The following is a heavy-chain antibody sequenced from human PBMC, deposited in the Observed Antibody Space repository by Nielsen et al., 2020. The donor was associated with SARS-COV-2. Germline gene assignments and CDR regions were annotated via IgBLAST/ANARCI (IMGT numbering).Heavy chain of an antibody. CDR1: GGSFSGYY. D-gene: IGHD3-22*01. V-gene: IGHV4-34*01. CDR2: INPSGST. Sequence: SQTLSLTCAVYGGSFSGYYWSFLLPPPFPFLECIGEINPSGSTNYNPSLKSRVTISVDTSKNQFSLKLSSVTAADTAVYYCARGRSITMIVLDYFDYWGQGTLVTVSS. J-gene: IGHJ4*02. CDR3: ARGRSITMIVLDYFDY.